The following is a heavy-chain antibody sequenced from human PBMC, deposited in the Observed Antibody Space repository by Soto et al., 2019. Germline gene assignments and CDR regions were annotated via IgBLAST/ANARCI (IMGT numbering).Heavy chain of an antibody. Sequence: GGSLRLSCAASGFTFSSYGMHWGRQAPGKGLEWVAVIWYDGSNKYYADSVKGRFTISRDNSRNTLYLQMNSLRDEDTAVYYCERAYCSGGSCWEYYYYYYGMDVWRQGTTVTVSS. CDR2: IWYDGSNK. V-gene: IGHV3-33*01. J-gene: IGHJ6*02. CDR3: ERAYCSGGSCWEYYYYYYGMDV. CDR1: GFTFSSYG. D-gene: IGHD2-15*01.